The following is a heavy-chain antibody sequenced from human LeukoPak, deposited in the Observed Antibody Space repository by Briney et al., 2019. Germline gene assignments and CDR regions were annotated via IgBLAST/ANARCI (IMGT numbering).Heavy chain of an antibody. CDR2: IYSGGGT. J-gene: IGHJ4*02. CDR1: GFTVSSNY. CDR3: ARATQVGYFDY. D-gene: IGHD1-26*01. V-gene: IGHV3-66*01. Sequence: GGSLRLSCAASGFTVSSNYMSWVRQAPGKGLEWVSVIYSGGGTYYADSVKGRFTISRDNSKNTLYLQMNSLRAEDTAVYYCARATQVGYFDYWGQGTLVTVSS.